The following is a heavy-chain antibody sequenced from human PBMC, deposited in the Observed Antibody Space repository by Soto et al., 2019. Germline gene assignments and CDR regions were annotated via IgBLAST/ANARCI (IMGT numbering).Heavy chain of an antibody. CDR2: IIPIFGTV. V-gene: IGHV1-69*05. CDR3: VPGVELDYYDHSGWR. J-gene: IGHJ1*01. D-gene: IGHD3-22*01. CDR1: GGTFSNYA. Sequence: QVQLVQSGAEVKKPGSSVKVSCKASGGTFSNYALDWVRQAPGQGLEWMGGIIPIFGTVRHAQNFQGRVTITPDESPATAYMELSSLRYEDTAMYYCVPGVELDYYDHSGWRWGQGGLGTVSS.